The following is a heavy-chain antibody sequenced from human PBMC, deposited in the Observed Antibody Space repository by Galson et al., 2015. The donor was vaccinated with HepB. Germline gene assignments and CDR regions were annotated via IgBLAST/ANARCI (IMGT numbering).Heavy chain of an antibody. D-gene: IGHD3-22*01. Sequence: SLRLSCAASGFAFSNYNMNWVRQAPGKGLEWVSSITRNSSYRYYADSVKGRFTISRDNAKNSLYLQMNSLRAEDTAVYYCARGSFHYDTIPTGLDVWGQGTTVTVSS. J-gene: IGHJ6*02. CDR1: GFAFSNYN. CDR3: ARGSFHYDTIPTGLDV. CDR2: ITRNSSYR. V-gene: IGHV3-21*01.